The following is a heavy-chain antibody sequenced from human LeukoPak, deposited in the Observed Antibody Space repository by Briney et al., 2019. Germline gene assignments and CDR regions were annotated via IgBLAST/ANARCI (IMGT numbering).Heavy chain of an antibody. J-gene: IGHJ4*02. CDR1: GGSIIGSY. D-gene: IGHD3-22*01. V-gene: IGHV4-59*01. CDR2: IYNTVDV. CDR3: ARSRYYDSTGYNSTYYFDS. Sequence: SETLSLTCTVSGGSIIGSYWTWIRQSPGKSLEYIGYIYNTVDVNYSPSLKSRVTISIDMSGNQFSLRLNSVTAADTALYYCARSRYYDSTGYNSTYYFDSWGQGALVTVSS.